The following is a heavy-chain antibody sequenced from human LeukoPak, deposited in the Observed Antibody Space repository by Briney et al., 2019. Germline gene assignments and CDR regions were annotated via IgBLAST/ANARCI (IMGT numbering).Heavy chain of an antibody. CDR2: ISPRGDIL. CDR3: AKDQYSGLGSYSWGAFDF. Sequence: PGGTLRPSCAASGFTFSSHGMNWVRQAPGKGLEGVSGISPRGDILYYADCVKGQFTISRDNSKNTVYLQMNSLRAEDTALYYCAKDQYSGLGSYSWGAFDFWGQGTLVTVSS. V-gene: IGHV3-23*01. D-gene: IGHD3-10*01. CDR1: GFTFSSHG. J-gene: IGHJ4*02.